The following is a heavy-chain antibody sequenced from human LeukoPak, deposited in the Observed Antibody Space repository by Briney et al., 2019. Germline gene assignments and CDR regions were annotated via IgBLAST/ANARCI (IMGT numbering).Heavy chain of an antibody. CDR2: ISGSGGST. J-gene: IGHJ4*02. CDR3: ARLYRVNIVGDFDY. CDR1: GFTFSSFA. Sequence: GGTLRLSCAASGFTFSSFAMSWVRQAPGKGLEWASAISGSGGSTYYADSVKGRFTISRDDSKNTLYLQMNSLRAEDTAVYYCARLYRVNIVGDFDYWGQGTLVTVSS. V-gene: IGHV3-23*01. D-gene: IGHD1-26*01.